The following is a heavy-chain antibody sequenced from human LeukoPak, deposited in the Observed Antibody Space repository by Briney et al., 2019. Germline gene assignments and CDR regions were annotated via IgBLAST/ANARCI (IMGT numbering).Heavy chain of an antibody. V-gene: IGHV3-48*04. CDR2: ISSSSSTM. CDR1: GFTFSSYS. J-gene: IGHJ4*02. CDR3: ASDSYGDHVSELDY. Sequence: PGGSLRLSCAASGFTFSSYSMNWVRQAPGKGLEWVSYISSSSSTMYYADSVKGRFTISRDNAKNSLYLQMNSLRAEDTAVYYCASDSYGDHVSELDYWGQGTLVTVSS. D-gene: IGHD4-17*01.